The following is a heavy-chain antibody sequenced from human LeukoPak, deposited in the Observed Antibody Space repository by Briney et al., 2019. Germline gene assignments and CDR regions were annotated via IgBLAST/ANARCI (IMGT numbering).Heavy chain of an antibody. CDR2: ISGSGGST. V-gene: IGHV3-23*01. CDR1: GYTFSSYA. D-gene: IGHD3-10*01. Sequence: ASVKVSCKASGYTFSSYAMSWVRQAPGKGLEWVSAISGSGGSTYYADTVKGRFTISRDNSKNTLYLQMNSLRAEDTAVYYCAKGGSGALSYWGQGTLVTVSS. CDR3: AKGGSGALSY. J-gene: IGHJ4*02.